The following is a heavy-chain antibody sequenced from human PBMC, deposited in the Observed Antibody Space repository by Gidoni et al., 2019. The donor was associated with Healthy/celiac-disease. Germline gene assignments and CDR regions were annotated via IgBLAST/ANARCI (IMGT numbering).Heavy chain of an antibody. D-gene: IGHD2-2*01. Sequence: EVQLLESGGGLVQPGGSLRLSCAASGFTFSSYALSWVRQAPGKGLEWVSAISGSGGSTYYADSVKGRFTISRDNSKNTLYLQMNSLRAEDTAVYYCAKGDIVVVPAARTWVDDAFDIWGQGTMVTVSS. V-gene: IGHV3-23*01. J-gene: IGHJ3*02. CDR2: ISGSGGST. CDR1: GFTFSSYA. CDR3: AKGDIVVVPAARTWVDDAFDI.